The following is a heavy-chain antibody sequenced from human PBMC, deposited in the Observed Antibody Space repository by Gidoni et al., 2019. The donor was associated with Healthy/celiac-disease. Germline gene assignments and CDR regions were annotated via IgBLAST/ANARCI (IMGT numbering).Heavy chain of an antibody. D-gene: IGHD3-10*01. V-gene: IGHV1-69*02. CDR1: GGTFSSYT. J-gene: IGHJ4*02. CDR2: IIPILGIA. Sequence: QVQLVQSGAEVKKPGSSVKVSCKASGGTFSSYTISWVRQAPGQGLEWMGRIIPILGIANYAQKFQGRVTITADKSTSTAYMELSSLRSEDTAVYYCVVNVGYYYGSGSFDYWGQGTLVTVSS. CDR3: VVNVGYYYGSGSFDY.